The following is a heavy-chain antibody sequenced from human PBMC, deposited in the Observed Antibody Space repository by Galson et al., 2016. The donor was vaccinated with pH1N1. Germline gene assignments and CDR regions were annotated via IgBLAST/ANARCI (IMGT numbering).Heavy chain of an antibody. D-gene: IGHD4-17*01. Sequence: QSGAEVKKPGESLKISCQGSGNTFSTSWIGWVRQMPGKGLEWMGIISLGGPYIRYRPSFQVQVSISADKSINTVYLQWGSLKASDTAIYYCARQNDYGDYRGDAFDSWGQGTMVTVSS. CDR1: GNTFSTSW. J-gene: IGHJ3*02. CDR3: ARQNDYGDYRGDAFDS. V-gene: IGHV5-51*01. CDR2: ISLGGPYI.